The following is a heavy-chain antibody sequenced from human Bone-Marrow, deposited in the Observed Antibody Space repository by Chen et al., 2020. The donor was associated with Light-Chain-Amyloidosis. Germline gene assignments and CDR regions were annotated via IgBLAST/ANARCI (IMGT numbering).Heavy chain of an antibody. V-gene: IGHV3-20*04. D-gene: IGHD4-17*01. CDR3: VRGMLTTRYFDY. CDR2: INWNCVGT. Sequence: EVQLVESGGGVVRPGGSLRLSCAASGFTFDDFVMRWVRQVPGKGLEWFSCINWNCVGTGYAASVKGRFTVARDNANDSLYLEMDSLRAEDTALYYCVRGMLTTRYFDYWGQGILVTVSS. J-gene: IGHJ4*02. CDR1: GFTFDDFV.